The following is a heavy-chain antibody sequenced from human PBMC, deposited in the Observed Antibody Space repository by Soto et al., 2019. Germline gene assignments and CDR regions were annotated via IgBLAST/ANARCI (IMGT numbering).Heavy chain of an antibody. J-gene: IGHJ6*02. CDR1: GYTFTNYW. CDR3: AASIFYYGMDV. CDR2: IYPGDSDA. Sequence: GESLKISCKGSGYTFTNYWIGWVRQMPGKGLEWMGIIYPGDSDAKYNPSFQGQVTISADKSITTTYLQWSSLKASDTAIYYCAASIFYYGMDVWGQGTTVTVSS. V-gene: IGHV5-51*01.